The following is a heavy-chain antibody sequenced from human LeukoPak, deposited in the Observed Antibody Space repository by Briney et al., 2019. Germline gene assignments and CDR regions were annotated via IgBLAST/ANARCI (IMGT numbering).Heavy chain of an antibody. J-gene: IGHJ5*02. D-gene: IGHD6-6*01. V-gene: IGHV3-74*01. CDR2: INRDGSST. CDR3: ARDSSTSLDA. CDR1: GFTFSSYW. Sequence: GSLILSCAASGFTFSSYWMNWVRQAPGKGLVWVSRINRDGSSTSYADSVKGRFTISRDNAKNTLYLQMNSLRDEDTAVYYCARDSSTSLDAWGQGTLVTVSS.